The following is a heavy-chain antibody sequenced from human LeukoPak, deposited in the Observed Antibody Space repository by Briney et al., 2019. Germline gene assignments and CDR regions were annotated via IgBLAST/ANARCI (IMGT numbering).Heavy chain of an antibody. CDR1: GFTFSSYA. D-gene: IGHD6-13*01. Sequence: GGSLRLSCAASGFTFSSYAMSWVRQAPGKGLEWVSGISGSGGSTYYGDSAKGRFTISRDNSKNTLYLQMNSLRAEDTAVYYCAKVPYSSSCYFFDFWGQGTLVTVSS. J-gene: IGHJ4*02. CDR2: ISGSGGST. V-gene: IGHV3-23*01. CDR3: AKVPYSSSCYFFDF.